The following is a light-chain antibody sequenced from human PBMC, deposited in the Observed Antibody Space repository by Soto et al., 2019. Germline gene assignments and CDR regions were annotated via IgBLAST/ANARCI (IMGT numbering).Light chain of an antibody. CDR2: GAS. J-gene: IGKJ4*01. V-gene: IGKV3-20*01. CDR3: QQYNSSPLT. Sequence: LTQSPSSLSASVGDSVTITCRASQSVRSSHLAWYQQRPGQAPRLLIYGASSRATGIPDRFSGSGSGTDFTLTISRLEPEDFAVYYCQQYNSSPLTFGGGTKVDIK. CDR1: QSVRSSH.